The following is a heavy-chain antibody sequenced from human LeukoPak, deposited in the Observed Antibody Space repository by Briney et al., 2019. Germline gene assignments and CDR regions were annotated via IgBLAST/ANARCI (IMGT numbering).Heavy chain of an antibody. CDR2: ISGSGCST. D-gene: IGHD2-8*01. J-gene: IGHJ4*02. CDR1: GLTFSSYA. Sequence: PGGSLRLSCAASGLTFSSYAMSWVRQAPGKGLVWVSVISGSGCSTYYADSVKDRFTISRDNSKNTVYLKMNSLTAEDTAVYYCAKDPPRYCPNGICNYFHYWGQGTLVTVSS. V-gene: IGHV3-23*01. CDR3: AKDPPRYCPNGICNYFHY.